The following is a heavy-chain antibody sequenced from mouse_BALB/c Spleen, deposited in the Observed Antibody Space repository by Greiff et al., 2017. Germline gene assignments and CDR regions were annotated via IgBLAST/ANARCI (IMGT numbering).Heavy chain of an antibody. D-gene: IGHD4-1*01. CDR2: ISNGGGST. V-gene: IGHV5-12-2*01. CDR1: GFTFSSYT. J-gene: IGHJ3*01. Sequence: EVKLVESGGGLVQPGGSLKLSCAASGFTFSSYTMSWVRQTPEKRLEWVAYISNGGGSTYYPDTVKGRFTISRDNAKNTLYLQMSSLKSEDTAMYYCARRGLTGWFAYWGQGTLVTVSA. CDR3: ARRGLTGWFAY.